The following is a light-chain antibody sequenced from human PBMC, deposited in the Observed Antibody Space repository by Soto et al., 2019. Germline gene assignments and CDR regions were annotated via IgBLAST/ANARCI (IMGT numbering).Light chain of an antibody. J-gene: IGKJ1*01. Sequence: EIVLTQSPGTLSLSPGERATLSCSASQSVSSSYLAWYQQKPGQAPRLLIYGASNRATGIPDRFSGSGSGTVFTLTISRLEPDDFAVYYCQQYASSPLWTFGQGTKVEIK. V-gene: IGKV3-20*01. CDR3: QQYASSPLWT. CDR1: QSVSSSY. CDR2: GAS.